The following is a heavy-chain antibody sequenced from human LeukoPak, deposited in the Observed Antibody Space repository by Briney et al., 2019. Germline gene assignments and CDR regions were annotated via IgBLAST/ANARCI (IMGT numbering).Heavy chain of an antibody. D-gene: IGHD4/OR15-4a*01. J-gene: IGHJ4*02. Sequence: GGSLRIACTVAGFTGSSNSMSWVRQAPGKGLKWVSFIYSDNTHYSDSVKGRFTISRDNSKNTLYLQMNSLRAEDTAVYYCARRAGAYSHPYDYWGQGTLVTVSS. CDR1: GFTGSSNS. CDR2: IYSDNT. CDR3: ARRAGAYSHPYDY. V-gene: IGHV3-53*01.